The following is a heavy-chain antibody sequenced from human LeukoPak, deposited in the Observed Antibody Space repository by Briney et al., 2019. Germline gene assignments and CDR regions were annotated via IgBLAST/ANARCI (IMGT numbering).Heavy chain of an antibody. CDR3: AKDGGYYYVSSGFSGICGY. CDR2: ISGSGGST. CDR1: GFTFSSYA. Sequence: QTGGSLRLSCTASGFTFSSYAMSWVRQAPGKGLEWVSAISGSGGSTYYADSVKGRFTISRDNSKNTLYLQMNSLRAEDTAVYYCAKDGGYYYVSSGFSGICGYWGQGTLVTVSS. D-gene: IGHD3-22*01. J-gene: IGHJ4*02. V-gene: IGHV3-23*01.